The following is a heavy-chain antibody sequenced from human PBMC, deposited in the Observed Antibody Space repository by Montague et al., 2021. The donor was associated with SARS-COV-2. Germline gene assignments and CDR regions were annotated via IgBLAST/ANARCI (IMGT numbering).Heavy chain of an antibody. Sequence: SETLSLTCSVYGGSFGDDHWSWIRQPPGKGLEWIGDIKQSGSTNXXPSLKSRVTISVDTSRNQFSLKLTSVTAADTAVYFCARGHLSVSMIVVVFTSASYYFDYWGQGALVTVSS. J-gene: IGHJ4*02. V-gene: IGHV4-34*01. CDR3: ARGHLSVSMIVVVFTSASYYFDY. D-gene: IGHD3-22*01. CDR2: IKQSGST. CDR1: GGSFGDDH.